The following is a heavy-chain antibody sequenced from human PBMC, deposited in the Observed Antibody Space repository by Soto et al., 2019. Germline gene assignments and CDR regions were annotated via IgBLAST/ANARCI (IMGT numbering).Heavy chain of an antibody. Sequence: QVQLQESGPGLVKPSQTLSLTCTVSGGSISTVDYWLSWIRQSPDMGLEWIGHIYDGGRTYNNPSLESRVTMSVDTSKSQLSLTLSYVSAADTAVYYCARGPSGDKVDSWGQGTLVTVAS. J-gene: IGHJ4*02. CDR1: GGSISTVDYW. CDR3: ARGPSGDKVDS. V-gene: IGHV4-30-4*01. D-gene: IGHD7-27*01. CDR2: IYDGGRT.